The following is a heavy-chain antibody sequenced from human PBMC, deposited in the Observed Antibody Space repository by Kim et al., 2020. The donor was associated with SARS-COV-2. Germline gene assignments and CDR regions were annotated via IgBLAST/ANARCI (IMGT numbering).Heavy chain of an antibody. Sequence: GGSLRLSCAASGFTFSSYSMNWVRQAPGKGLEWVSSISSSSSYIYYADSVKGRFTISRDNAKNSLYLQMNSLRAEDTAVYYCARGRLGVGYYFDYWGQGTLVTVSS. CDR3: ARGRLGVGYYFDY. J-gene: IGHJ4*02. CDR1: GFTFSSYS. V-gene: IGHV3-21*01. CDR2: ISSSSSYI. D-gene: IGHD3-10*01.